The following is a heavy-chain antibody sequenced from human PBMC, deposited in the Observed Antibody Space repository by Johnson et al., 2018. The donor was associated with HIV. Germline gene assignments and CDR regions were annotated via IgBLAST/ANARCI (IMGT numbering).Heavy chain of an antibody. V-gene: IGHV3-64*01. CDR3: ARSRGPMRKDAFDI. J-gene: IGHJ3*02. CDR1: GFTFSNFA. Sequence: VKLVESGRGLVQPVGSLRLSCAVSGFTFSNFAMHWVRQAPGKGLEYVSAISSNGIGTYYANSVDGRFTISRDNDKNTLYLEMGSLRVEDMAVYYCARSRGPMRKDAFDIWGQGTKVTVSS. CDR2: ISSNGIGT. D-gene: IGHD3-10*01.